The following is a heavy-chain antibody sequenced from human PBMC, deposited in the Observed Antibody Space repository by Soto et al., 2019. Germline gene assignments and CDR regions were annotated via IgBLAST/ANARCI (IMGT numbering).Heavy chain of an antibody. V-gene: IGHV5-51*01. CDR3: ARRRGWGAVAGPKVFDF. CDR1: GYIFTSYW. Sequence: PGESLKISCEASGYIFTSYWIAWVRQMPGKGPEWMGIIYPGDSDTRYSPSFQGQVTISADKSLSTAYLQWTSLKASDTAIYYCARRRGWGAVAGPKVFDFRGQRTTVTVSS. J-gene: IGHJ3*01. CDR2: IYPGDSDT. D-gene: IGHD6-19*01.